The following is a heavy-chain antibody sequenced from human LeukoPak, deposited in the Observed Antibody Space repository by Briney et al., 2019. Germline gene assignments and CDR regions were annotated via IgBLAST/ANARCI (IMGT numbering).Heavy chain of an antibody. D-gene: IGHD2-2*01. CDR3: ARGPYRIVVVPAAITSFDY. CDR2: INPNSGGT. V-gene: IGHV1-2*02. Sequence: GASVKVSCKASGYTFTGYYMHWVRQAPGQGLEWMAWINPNSGGTNYAQKFQGRVTMTRDTSISTAYMELSRLRSDDTAVYYCARGPYRIVVVPAAITSFDYWGQGTLVTVSS. J-gene: IGHJ4*02. CDR1: GYTFTGYY.